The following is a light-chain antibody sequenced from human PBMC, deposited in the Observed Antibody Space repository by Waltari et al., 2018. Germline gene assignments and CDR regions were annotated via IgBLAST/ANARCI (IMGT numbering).Light chain of an antibody. J-gene: IGLJ2*01. CDR2: EVT. Sequence: QSALTQPPSASGSPGQSVTISCTGTSSDVGGYNYVPWYQHYPGKAPKLMIYEVTKRPSGVPDRFSGSKSGNTASLTVSGLLAEDEADYYCASYEGTKSVIFGGGTKLTVL. CDR3: ASYEGTKSVI. V-gene: IGLV2-8*01. CDR1: SSDVGGYNY.